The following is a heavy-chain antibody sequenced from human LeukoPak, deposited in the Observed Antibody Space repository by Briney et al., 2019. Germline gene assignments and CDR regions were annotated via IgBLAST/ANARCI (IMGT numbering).Heavy chain of an antibody. CDR1: GVSFSGYY. CDR3: ARDLSGGRSY. V-gene: IGHV4-34*01. D-gene: IGHD3-16*01. Sequence: SETLSLTCAVYGVSFSGYYWSWIRQPPGKGLEWIGEINHSVSTNYNPSLESRVLISVDTSQNQFSLNLRCVTAADTAVYYCARDLSGGRSYWGQGTVVTVSS. CDR2: INHSVST. J-gene: IGHJ4*02.